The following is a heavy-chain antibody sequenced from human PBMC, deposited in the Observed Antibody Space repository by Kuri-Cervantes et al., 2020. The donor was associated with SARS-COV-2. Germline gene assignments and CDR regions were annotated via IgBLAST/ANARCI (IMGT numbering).Heavy chain of an antibody. V-gene: IGHV4-59*01. J-gene: IGHJ5*02. CDR1: GGSISSYY. D-gene: IGHD4-17*01. CDR2: IYYSGST. Sequence: SETLSLTCTVSGGSISSYYWSWIRQPPGRGLEWIGYIYYSGSTNYNPSLKSRVTISVDTSKNQFSLKLSSVTAADTAVYYCARGGYGDYLSWGQGTLVTVSS. CDR3: ARGGYGDYLS.